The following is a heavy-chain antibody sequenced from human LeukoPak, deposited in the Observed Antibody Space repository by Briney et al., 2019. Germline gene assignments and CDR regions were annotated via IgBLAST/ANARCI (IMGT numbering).Heavy chain of an antibody. CDR1: GYTLTGYY. CDR3: ARSYSSGWLFDP. V-gene: IGHV1-2*02. J-gene: IGHJ5*02. D-gene: IGHD6-19*01. CDR2: INPNSGGT. Sequence: ASVKVSCKASGYTLTGYYMHWVRQAPGQGLEWMGWINPNSGGTNYAQKFQGRVTMTRDTSISTAYMELSRLRSDDTAVYYCARSYSSGWLFDPWGQGTLVTVSS.